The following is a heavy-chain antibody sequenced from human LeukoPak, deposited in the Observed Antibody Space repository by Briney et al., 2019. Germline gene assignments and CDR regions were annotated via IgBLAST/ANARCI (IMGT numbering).Heavy chain of an antibody. D-gene: IGHD4-17*01. V-gene: IGHV3-23*01. CDR2: ISGSGGST. J-gene: IGHJ4*02. CDR3: AKERYGDYDGLFDY. Sequence: GGSLRLSCAASGFTFSSYAMSWVRQASGKGLGWVSAISGSGGSTYYADSVKGRFTISRDNSKNTLYLQMNSLRAEDTAVYYCAKERYGDYDGLFDYWGQGTLVTVSS. CDR1: GFTFSSYA.